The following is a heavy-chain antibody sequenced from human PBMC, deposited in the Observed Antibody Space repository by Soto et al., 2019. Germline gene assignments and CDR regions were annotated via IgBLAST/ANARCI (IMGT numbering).Heavy chain of an antibody. J-gene: IGHJ4*02. Sequence: GGSLRLSCAASGFTFSSYAMSWVRQAPGKGLEWVSAISGSGGSTYYADSVKGRFTISRDNSKNTLYLQMNSLRAEDTAVYYCANLIVLYSGYDIQNQLYDYWGQGTLVTVSS. CDR2: ISGSGGST. V-gene: IGHV3-23*01. CDR1: GFTFSSYA. CDR3: ANLIVLYSGYDIQNQLYDY. D-gene: IGHD5-12*01.